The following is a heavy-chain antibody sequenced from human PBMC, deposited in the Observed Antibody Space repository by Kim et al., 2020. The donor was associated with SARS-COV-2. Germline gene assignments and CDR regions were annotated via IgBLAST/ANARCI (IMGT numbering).Heavy chain of an antibody. J-gene: IGHJ5*02. Sequence: SVKVSCKASGGTFSSYAISWVRQAPGQGLEWMGGIIPIFGTANYAQKFQGRVTITADESTSTAYMELSSLRSEDTAVYYCARGRPDSAVAVISGYDYYDSSGYLLGGWFDPWGQGTLVTVSS. CDR2: IIPIFGTA. D-gene: IGHD3-22*01. CDR1: GGTFSSYA. V-gene: IGHV1-69*13. CDR3: ARGRPDSAVAVISGYDYYDSSGYLLGGWFDP.